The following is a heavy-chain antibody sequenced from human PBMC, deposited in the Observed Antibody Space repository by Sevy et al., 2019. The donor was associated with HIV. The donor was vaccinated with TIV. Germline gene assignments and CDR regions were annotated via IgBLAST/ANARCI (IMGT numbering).Heavy chain of an antibody. V-gene: IGHV3-53*01. CDR1: GLSVSRNY. D-gene: IGHD1-26*01. J-gene: IGHJ3*02. CDR3: PGQVRSTDFDI. CDR2: IYAGGST. Sequence: GGSLRLSCAASGLSVSRNYLSWVRQAPGKGLEWVSVIYAGGSTYYADSVKGRFTVSRDKAKNTLYYQMNSLRAEDTAVQYRPGQVRSTDFDIWGRGTMVTVSS.